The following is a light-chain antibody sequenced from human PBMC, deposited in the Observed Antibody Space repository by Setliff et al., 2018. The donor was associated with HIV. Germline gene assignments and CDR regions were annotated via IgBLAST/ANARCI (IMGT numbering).Light chain of an antibody. J-gene: IGLJ3*02. V-gene: IGLV2-14*03. CDR1: TSDVGGFTY. CDR3: SSYTTNTDV. Sequence: QSVLTQPASVSGSPGQSITISCTAATSDVGGFTYVSWYQQRPGKAPKLMIYDVTHRPSGVSNRFSGSKSGNTASLTISGLQAEDEADYYCSSYTTNTDVFGGGTKVTVL. CDR2: DVT.